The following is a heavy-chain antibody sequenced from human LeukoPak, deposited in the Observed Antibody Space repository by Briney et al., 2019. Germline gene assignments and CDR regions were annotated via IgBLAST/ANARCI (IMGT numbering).Heavy chain of an antibody. CDR3: AVEVYSGYDGPRFDP. Sequence: KTSETLSLTCTVSGGSISSGGYYWSWIRQPPGKGLEWIGYIYHSRSTYYNPSLKSRVTISVDRSKNQFSLKLSSVTAADTAVYYCAVEVYSGYDGPRFDPWGQGTLVTVSS. D-gene: IGHD5-12*01. CDR1: GGSISSGGYY. V-gene: IGHV4-30-2*01. J-gene: IGHJ5*02. CDR2: IYHSRST.